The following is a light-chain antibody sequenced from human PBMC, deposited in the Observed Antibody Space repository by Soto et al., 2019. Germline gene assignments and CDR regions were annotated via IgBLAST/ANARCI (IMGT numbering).Light chain of an antibody. J-gene: IGKJ1*01. Sequence: DIQMTQSPSTLSAFVGDRVTITCRASQSIGRWLAWYQQKPGKAPKLLIYDASSLESGVPSRFSGSRSETEFTLTISSLQPDNFATYYCQQYNTYSPERTFVQGTKVKVK. V-gene: IGKV1-5*01. CDR3: QQYNTYSPERT. CDR1: QSIGRW. CDR2: DAS.